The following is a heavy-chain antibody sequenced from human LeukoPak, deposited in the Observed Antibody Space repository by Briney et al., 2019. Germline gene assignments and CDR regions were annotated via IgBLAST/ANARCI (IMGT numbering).Heavy chain of an antibody. CDR2: IYPDDPDI. Sequence: GESLKISCKGSGFRFANSWIGWVRQVSGKGLEWMGTIYPDDPDIRYSPSFQGQVTISGDKSSSTVHLQWNSLKASDTAMYFCAKKRSSGYYDSGGYAIDAFDVCGQGTMVTVSS. V-gene: IGHV5-51*01. D-gene: IGHD3-22*01. J-gene: IGHJ3*01. CDR1: GFRFANSW. CDR3: AKKRSSGYYDSGGYAIDAFDV.